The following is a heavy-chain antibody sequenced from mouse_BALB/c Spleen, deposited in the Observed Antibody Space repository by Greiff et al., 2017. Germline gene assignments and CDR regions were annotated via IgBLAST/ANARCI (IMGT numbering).Heavy chain of an antibody. J-gene: IGHJ2*01. CDR1: GYSITSGYY. V-gene: IGHV3-6*02. CDR2: ISYDGSN. CDR3: ARENRPYYFDY. Sequence: EVQLQQSGPGLVKPSQSLSLTCSVTGYSITSGYYWNWIRQFPGNKLEWMGYISYDGSNNYNPSLKNRISITRDTSKNQFFLKLNSVTTEDTATYYCARENRPYYFDYWGQGTTLTVSS. D-gene: IGHD2-14*01.